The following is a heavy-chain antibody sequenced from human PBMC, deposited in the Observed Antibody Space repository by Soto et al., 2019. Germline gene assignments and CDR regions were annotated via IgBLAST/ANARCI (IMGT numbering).Heavy chain of an antibody. D-gene: IGHD3-3*01. CDR2: ISGSGGST. CDR3: AKGATIFGVVIYFDY. J-gene: IGHJ4*02. CDR1: GFTFSIYA. Sequence: GGSLRLSCAASGFTFSIYAMSWVRHAPGKGLEWVSAISGSGGSTYYADSVKGRFTISRDNSKNTLYLQMNSLRAEDTAVYYRAKGATIFGVVIYFDYWGQGTLVTVSS. V-gene: IGHV3-23*01.